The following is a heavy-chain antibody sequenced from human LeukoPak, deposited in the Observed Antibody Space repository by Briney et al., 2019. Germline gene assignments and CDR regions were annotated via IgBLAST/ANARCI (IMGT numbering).Heavy chain of an antibody. V-gene: IGHV3-21*01. CDR3: ARVTYGGNSGADY. J-gene: IGHJ4*02. CDR2: ISSGSSYI. D-gene: IGHD4-23*01. CDR1: GFTFSSYS. Sequence: GGSLRLSCAASGFTFSSYSMNWVRQAPGKGLEWVSSISSGSSYIYYADSVKGRFTISRDNAKNSLYLQMNSLRAEDTAVYYCARVTYGGNSGADYWGQGTLVTVSS.